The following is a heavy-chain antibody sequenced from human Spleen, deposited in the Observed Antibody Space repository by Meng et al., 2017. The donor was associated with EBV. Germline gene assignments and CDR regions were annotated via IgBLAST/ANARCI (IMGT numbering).Heavy chain of an antibody. CDR2: MNPNSSNT. J-gene: IGHJ4*02. CDR3: ARGARRRDGYNIDY. D-gene: IGHD5-24*01. Sequence: QLQLVKSGAEVKKPGASVKVSCKASGYTFTSYDINWVRQATGQGLEWMGWMNPNSSNTGYAQKFQGRVTMTRNTSISTAYMELSSLRSEDTAVYNCARGARRRDGYNIDYWDQGTLVTVSS. V-gene: IGHV1-8*01. CDR1: GYTFTSYD.